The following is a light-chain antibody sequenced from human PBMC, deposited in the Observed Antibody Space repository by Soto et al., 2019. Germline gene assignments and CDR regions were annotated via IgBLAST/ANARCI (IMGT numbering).Light chain of an antibody. J-gene: IGLJ1*01. V-gene: IGLV4-69*01. CDR1: SGHSSYA. CDR2: LNSDGSH. CDR3: QTWGSGIHYV. Sequence: QSVLTQSPSASASLGASGKLTCTLSSGHSSYAIAGHQQQPEKGPRYLMKLNSDGSHSKGDGIPDRFSGSSSGAERYLTISSLQSEDEADYYCQTWGSGIHYVFGTGTKLTVL.